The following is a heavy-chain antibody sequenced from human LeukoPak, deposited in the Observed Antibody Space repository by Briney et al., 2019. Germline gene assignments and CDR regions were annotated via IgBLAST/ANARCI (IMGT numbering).Heavy chain of an antibody. CDR3: ARDWGYQIFIEHALDV. Sequence: GGSLRLSCAASGFTFSSYSMNWVRQAPGKGLEWVSSISSSSSYIYYADSVKGRFTISRDNAKNSLYLQMNSLRAEDTAVYYCARDWGYQIFIEHALDVWGKGTTVTVSS. V-gene: IGHV3-21*01. CDR1: GFTFSSYS. J-gene: IGHJ6*04. CDR2: ISSSSSYI. D-gene: IGHD3-16*01.